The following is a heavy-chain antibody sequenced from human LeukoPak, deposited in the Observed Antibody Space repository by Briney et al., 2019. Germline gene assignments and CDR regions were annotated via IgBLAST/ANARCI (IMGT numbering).Heavy chain of an antibody. J-gene: IGHJ6*03. CDR1: GGSISSYY. V-gene: IGHV4-59*12. D-gene: IGHD3-16*01. Sequence: PPETLSLTCTVSGGSISSYYWSWIRQPPGKGLEWIGYIYHSGSTYYNPSLKSRVTISVDRSKNQFSLKLSSVTAADTAVYYCASSAVTFGYYYYMDVWGKGTTVTVSS. CDR2: IYHSGST. CDR3: ASSAVTFGYYYYMDV.